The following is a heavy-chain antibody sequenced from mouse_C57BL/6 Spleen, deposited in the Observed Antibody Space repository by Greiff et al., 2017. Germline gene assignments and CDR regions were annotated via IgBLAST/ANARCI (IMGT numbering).Heavy chain of an antibody. D-gene: IGHD1-1*01. V-gene: IGHV1-19*01. CDR2: INPYNGGT. CDR1: GYTFTDYY. CDR3: ASGPLITTVEGYWYFDV. J-gene: IGHJ1*03. Sequence: EVQLQQSGPVLVKPGASVKMSCKASGYTFTDYYMNWVKQSHGKSLEWIGVINPYNGGTSYNQKFKGKATLTVDKSSSTAYMELNSLTSEDSAVYYWASGPLITTVEGYWYFDVGGTGTPGTVSS.